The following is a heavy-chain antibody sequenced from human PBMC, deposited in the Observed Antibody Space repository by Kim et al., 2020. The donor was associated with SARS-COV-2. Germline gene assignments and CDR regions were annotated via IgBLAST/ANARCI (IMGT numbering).Heavy chain of an antibody. Sequence: ASVKVSCKASGYTFTSYYMHWVRQAPGQGLEWMGIINPSGGSTSYAQKFQGRVTMTRDTSTSTVYMELSSLRSEDTAVYYCGRGGSSSSPYYYYGMDVWGQGTTVTVSS. J-gene: IGHJ6*02. CDR3: GRGGSSSSPYYYYGMDV. D-gene: IGHD6-6*01. CDR1: GYTFTSYY. V-gene: IGHV1-46*01. CDR2: INPSGGST.